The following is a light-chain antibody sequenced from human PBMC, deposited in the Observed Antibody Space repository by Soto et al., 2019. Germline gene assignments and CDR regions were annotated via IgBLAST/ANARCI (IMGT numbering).Light chain of an antibody. CDR3: QQSNSLPYT. CDR2: EAS. Sequence: DIPMTQSPSSLSASVGDRVTITCRASQTIRTYLNWYQQKPGKAPKLLIYEASNLQSGVPSRFSGSGSGTDFTLTISSLQPEDFATYSCQQSNSLPYTFGQGTKLEI. J-gene: IGKJ2*01. CDR1: QTIRTY. V-gene: IGKV1-39*01.